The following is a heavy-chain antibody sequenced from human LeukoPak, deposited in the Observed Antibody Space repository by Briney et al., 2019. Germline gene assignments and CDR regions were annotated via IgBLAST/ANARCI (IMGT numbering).Heavy chain of an antibody. D-gene: IGHD6-13*01. CDR3: ARRVAAAGKGGIDY. J-gene: IGHJ4*02. CDR1: GYTFTSYD. Sequence: ASVKVSCKASGYTFTSYDINWVRQATGQGLEWMGWMNPNSGNTGYAQKFQGRVTMTRNTSISTAYMELSSLRSEDTAVYYCARRVAAAGKGGIDYWGQGTLVTVSS. CDR2: MNPNSGNT. V-gene: IGHV1-8*01.